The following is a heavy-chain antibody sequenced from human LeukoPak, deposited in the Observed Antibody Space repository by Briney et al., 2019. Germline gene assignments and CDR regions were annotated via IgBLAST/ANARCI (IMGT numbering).Heavy chain of an antibody. V-gene: IGHV3-7*03. Sequence: PGGSLRLSCAANGFTFSNYWMGWVRQAPGKGLEWVANIKQDGSEKYYVDSVKGRFTISRDNTKSSLYLQMNSLRAEDTAVYYCAKSKGGWYEFDSWGQGTLVTVSS. CDR2: IKQDGSEK. CDR1: GFTFSNYW. CDR3: AKSKGGWYEFDS. J-gene: IGHJ4*02. D-gene: IGHD6-19*01.